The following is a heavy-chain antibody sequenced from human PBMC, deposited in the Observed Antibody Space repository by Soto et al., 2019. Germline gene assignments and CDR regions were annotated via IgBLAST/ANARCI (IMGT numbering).Heavy chain of an antibody. Sequence: ASVKVSCKASGYTFTSYDINWVRQATGQGLEWMGWMNPNSGNTGYAQKFQGRVTMTRNTSISTAYMELSSLRSEDTAVYYCARLTHLYGPHAFDIWGQGTMVTVSS. D-gene: IGHD4-17*01. CDR3: ARLTHLYGPHAFDI. CDR1: GYTFTSYD. J-gene: IGHJ3*02. CDR2: MNPNSGNT. V-gene: IGHV1-8*01.